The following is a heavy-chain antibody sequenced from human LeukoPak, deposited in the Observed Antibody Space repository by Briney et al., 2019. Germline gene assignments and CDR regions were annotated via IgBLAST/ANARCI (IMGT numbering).Heavy chain of an antibody. V-gene: IGHV5-51*01. Sequence: GESLKISCKGSGYSFTSYWIGWVRQMPGKGLEWMGIIYPGDSDTRYSPSFQGQVTISADKSISTAYLQWSSLKASDTAMYYCARHGLGYCSGGSCYSYYYYYGMDVWGQGTTVTVSS. J-gene: IGHJ6*02. CDR2: IYPGDSDT. CDR3: ARHGLGYCSGGSCYSYYYYYGMDV. CDR1: GYSFTSYW. D-gene: IGHD2-15*01.